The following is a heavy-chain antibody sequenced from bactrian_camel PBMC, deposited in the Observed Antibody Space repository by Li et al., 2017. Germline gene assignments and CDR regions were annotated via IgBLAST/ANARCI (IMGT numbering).Heavy chain of an antibody. D-gene: IGHD3*01. CDR2: ISSGSGIT. Sequence: DVQLVESGGGLVQPGGSLRLSCAASGFTFSDYDMSWVRQAPGKGLEWVSHISSGSGITNYADSVKGRYTISRDNAKNTVHLQMRNLKPEDTAMYYCAAAESITRRDWLLSKSAYDYWGQGTQVTVS. CDR1: GFTFSDYD. V-gene: IGHV3S40*01. CDR3: AAAESITRRDWLLSKSAYDY. J-gene: IGHJ4*01.